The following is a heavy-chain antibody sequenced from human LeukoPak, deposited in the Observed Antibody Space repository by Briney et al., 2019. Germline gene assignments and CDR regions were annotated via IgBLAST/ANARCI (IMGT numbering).Heavy chain of an antibody. CDR1: GFTFTNSW. CDR2: IKKDGGTR. Sequence: GGSLRLSCAVSGFTFTNSWMAWVRQAQGRGLGWVANIKKDGGTRHYADSLRGRFTISRDNPKNSLYLQMNSLRADDTAVYYCARDTVGSLDYWGQGILVTVAS. V-gene: IGHV3-7*01. J-gene: IGHJ4*02. D-gene: IGHD1-26*01. CDR3: ARDTVGSLDY.